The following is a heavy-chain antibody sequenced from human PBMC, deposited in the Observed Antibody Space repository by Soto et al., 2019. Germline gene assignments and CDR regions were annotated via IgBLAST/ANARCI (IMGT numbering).Heavy chain of an antibody. CDR3: ARGTNYWYFDL. J-gene: IGHJ2*01. V-gene: IGHV3-74*01. CDR2: INSDGSST. CDR1: GFTFSSYW. Sequence: EVQLVESGGGLVQPGGSLRLSCAASGFTFSSYWMHWVRQAPGKGLVWVSRINSDGSSTSYADSVKGRYTISRDNAKNTLYLQMNSLRAEDSAVYYCARGTNYWYFDLWGRGTLVTVSS.